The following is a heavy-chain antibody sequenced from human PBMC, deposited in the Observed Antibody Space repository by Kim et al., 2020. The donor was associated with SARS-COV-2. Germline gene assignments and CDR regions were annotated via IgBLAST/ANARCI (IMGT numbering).Heavy chain of an antibody. J-gene: IGHJ4*02. CDR3: EKYRGGYTSGWYKGGYHFDY. Sequence: GQFTISRDNSKNTVSLQMNSLSADDTAVYYCEKYRGGYTSGWYKGGYHFDYWGQGTLVTVSS. V-gene: IGHV3-23*01. D-gene: IGHD6-19*01.